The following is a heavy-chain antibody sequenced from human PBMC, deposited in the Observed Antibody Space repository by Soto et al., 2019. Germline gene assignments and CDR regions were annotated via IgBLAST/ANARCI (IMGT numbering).Heavy chain of an antibody. V-gene: IGHV1-69*13. Sequence: SVKVSCKASGGTFSSYAISWVRQAPGQGLEWMGGIIPIFGTANYAQKFQGRVTITADESTSTAYMELSSLRSEDTAVYYCATTSSYYCDSSGYPVDYWGQGTLVTVSS. J-gene: IGHJ4*02. D-gene: IGHD3-22*01. CDR1: GGTFSSYA. CDR2: IIPIFGTA. CDR3: ATTSSYYCDSSGYPVDY.